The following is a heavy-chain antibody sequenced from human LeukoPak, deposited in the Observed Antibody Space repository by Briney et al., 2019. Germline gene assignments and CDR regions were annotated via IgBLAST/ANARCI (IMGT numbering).Heavy chain of an antibody. Sequence: GGSLRLSCAASGFTFRSYGMHWVRQAPGKGLEYVAAISSNGGSTDYANSVKGRFTISRDNSKNTLFLQMNSLRAEDTAVYYCAKGGYCSRTSCYVGWFDPWGQGTLVTVSS. CDR2: ISSNGGST. CDR3: AKGGYCSRTSCYVGWFDP. J-gene: IGHJ5*02. CDR1: GFTFRSYG. D-gene: IGHD2-2*01. V-gene: IGHV3-64*01.